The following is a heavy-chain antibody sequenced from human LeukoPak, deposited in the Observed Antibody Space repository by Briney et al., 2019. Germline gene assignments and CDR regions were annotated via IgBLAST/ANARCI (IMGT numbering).Heavy chain of an antibody. V-gene: IGHV3-23*01. Sequence: PGASLRLSCAAPGFTFSNNAMSWVRQAPGEGLEWVSAITRSGGNTYYADSVKGRFTISRDNSKNTVFLQMNSLRAEDTAVYYCAKWGDYDVLTGYYVSDYWGQGTLVTVSS. CDR1: GFTFSNNA. CDR3: AKWGDYDVLTGYYVSDY. CDR2: ITRSGGNT. D-gene: IGHD3-9*01. J-gene: IGHJ4*02.